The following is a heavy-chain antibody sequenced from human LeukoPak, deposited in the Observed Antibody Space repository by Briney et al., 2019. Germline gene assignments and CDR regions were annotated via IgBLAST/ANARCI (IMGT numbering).Heavy chain of an antibody. V-gene: IGHV1-69*01. CDR1: GGTFSSYA. CDR3: ARVPQTYYYDSSGYYEFSYGMDV. CDR2: IIPIFGTA. D-gene: IGHD3-22*01. J-gene: IGHJ6*02. Sequence: GSSVKVSCKDSGGTFSSYAISWVRQAPGQGLEWMGGIIPIFGTANYAQKFQGRVTITADESTSTAYMELSSLRSEDTAVYYCARVPQTYYYDSSGYYEFSYGMDVWGQGTTVTVSS.